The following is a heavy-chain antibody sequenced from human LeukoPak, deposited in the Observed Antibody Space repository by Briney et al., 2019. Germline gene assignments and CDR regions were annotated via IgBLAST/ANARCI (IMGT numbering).Heavy chain of an antibody. CDR1: GFTFSSYA. D-gene: IGHD1-1*01. V-gene: IGHV3-23*01. Sequence: GSLRLSCAASGFTFSSYAMSWVRQAPGKGLEWVSAISGSGGSTYYADSVKGRFTISRDNSKNTLYLQMSSLRAEGTAVYYCAKGIRGKRTEVYWGQGTLVTVSS. CDR3: AKGIRGKRTEVY. J-gene: IGHJ4*02. CDR2: ISGSGGST.